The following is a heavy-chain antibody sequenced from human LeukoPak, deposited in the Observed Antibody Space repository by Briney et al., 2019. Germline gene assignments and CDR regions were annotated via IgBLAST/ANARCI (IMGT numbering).Heavy chain of an antibody. V-gene: IGHV5-51*01. Sequence: GESLKISCKGAGYSFTSYWIGWWRQMPGKGLEWLGSIYPGDSETRYSPSFQGQVTISADKSISTAYLQWSRLKASDTAMYYCAGAIVGAATAFDIWGQGTMVTVSS. J-gene: IGHJ3*02. D-gene: IGHD1-26*01. CDR3: AGAIVGAATAFDI. CDR1: GYSFTSYW. CDR2: IYPGDSET.